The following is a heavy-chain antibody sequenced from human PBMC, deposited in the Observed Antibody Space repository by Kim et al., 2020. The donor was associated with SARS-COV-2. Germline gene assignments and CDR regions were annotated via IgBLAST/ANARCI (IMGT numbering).Heavy chain of an antibody. Sequence: TYYADSLKSRFTTSRDNSKNTLYLQMNSLRADDTALYYCAKDRPGGDAFDIWGQGTTVTVSS. D-gene: IGHD3-16*01. J-gene: IGHJ3*02. CDR2: T. V-gene: IGHV3-23*01. CDR3: AKDRPGGDAFDI.